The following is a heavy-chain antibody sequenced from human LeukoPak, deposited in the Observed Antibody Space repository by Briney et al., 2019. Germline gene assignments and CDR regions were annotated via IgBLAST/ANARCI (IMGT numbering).Heavy chain of an antibody. CDR3: ARGDYVWGSYRQRPYYFDY. V-gene: IGHV3-11*01. D-gene: IGHD3-16*02. CDR1: GFTFSDYY. Sequence: GGSLRLSCAASGFTFSDYYMSWIRQAPGKGLEWVSYISSSGSTIYYADSVKGRFTISRDNAKNSLYLQMNSLRAKDTAVYYCARGDYVWGSYRQRPYYFDYWGQGTLVTVSS. CDR2: ISSSGSTI. J-gene: IGHJ4*02.